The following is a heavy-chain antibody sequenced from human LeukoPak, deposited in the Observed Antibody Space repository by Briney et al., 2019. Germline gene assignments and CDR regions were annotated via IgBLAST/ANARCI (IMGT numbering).Heavy chain of an antibody. CDR2: INWNSNSI. V-gene: IGHV3-9*01. D-gene: IGHD6-19*01. CDR3: AKGLGKSSGWATLDY. CDR1: GFIFNDYA. Sequence: GRSLRLSCAASGFIFNDYAMHWVRQAPGKGLEWVSGINWNSNSIDYADSVKGRFTISRDNAKNSLYLQMNSLRAEDTAFYYCAKGLGKSSGWATLDYWGQGTLVTVSS. J-gene: IGHJ4*02.